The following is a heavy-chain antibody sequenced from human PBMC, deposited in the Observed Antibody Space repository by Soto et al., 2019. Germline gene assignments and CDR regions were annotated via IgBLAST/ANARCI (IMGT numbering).Heavy chain of an antibody. V-gene: IGHV4-34*01. CDR1: GGSFSGYY. D-gene: IGHD6-19*01. Sequence: QVQLQQWGAGLLKPSETLSLTCAVYGGSFSGYYWSWIRQPPGKGLEWIREINHSGTTNYNPSLKTRVTISVDTSKNQFSLKLSSVTAADTAVYYCARLAGSSGWQRYFQHWGQGTLVTVSS. CDR3: ARLAGSSGWQRYFQH. CDR2: INHSGTT. J-gene: IGHJ1*01.